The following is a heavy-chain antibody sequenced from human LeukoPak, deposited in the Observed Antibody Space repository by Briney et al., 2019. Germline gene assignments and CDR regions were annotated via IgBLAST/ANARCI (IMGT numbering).Heavy chain of an antibody. D-gene: IGHD6-13*01. J-gene: IGHJ4*02. CDR3: ARHPSSSSRDRFDY. V-gene: IGHV5-51*01. Sequence: GEALQISFQGSGYRFSTYWIGWGRPMPGKGREWRGIISPGSSDTRYTPSFHAPVPISADESISPAYLPWSSLKALDTAMYYCARHPSSSSRDRFDYWGQGTLVTVSS. CDR2: ISPGSSDT. CDR1: GYRFSTYW.